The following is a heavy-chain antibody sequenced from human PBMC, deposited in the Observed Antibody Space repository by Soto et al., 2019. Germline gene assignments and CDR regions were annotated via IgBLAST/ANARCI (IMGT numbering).Heavy chain of an antibody. V-gene: IGHV3-23*01. D-gene: IGHD3-10*01. CDR1: GFTFSSYA. Sequence: AGSLRLSCAASGFTFSSYAMSWVRQAQGKGLEWVSAISGSGGSTYYADSVKGRFTISRDNSKNTLYLQMNSLRAEDTAVYYCAKRAGFGELNYYYYGMDVWGQGTTVTVSS. CDR2: ISGSGGST. J-gene: IGHJ6*02. CDR3: AKRAGFGELNYYYYGMDV.